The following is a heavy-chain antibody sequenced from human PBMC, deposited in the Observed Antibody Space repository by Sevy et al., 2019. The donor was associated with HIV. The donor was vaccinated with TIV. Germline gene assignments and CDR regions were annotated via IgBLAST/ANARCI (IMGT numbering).Heavy chain of an antibody. Sequence: GGSLRLSCAASGFTFSSYSMNWVRQAPGKGLEWVSSISSSSSYIYYADSVKGRFTISRDNAKNSLYLQMNSLRAEDTAVYYCARAQYSSGWYGRSAFDIWGQGTMVTGSS. V-gene: IGHV3-21*01. J-gene: IGHJ3*02. CDR2: ISSSSSYI. CDR1: GFTFSSYS. CDR3: ARAQYSSGWYGRSAFDI. D-gene: IGHD6-19*01.